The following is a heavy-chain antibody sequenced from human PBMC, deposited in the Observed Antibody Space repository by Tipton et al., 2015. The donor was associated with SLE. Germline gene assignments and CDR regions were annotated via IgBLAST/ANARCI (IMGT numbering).Heavy chain of an antibody. J-gene: IGHJ6*02. V-gene: IGHV4-39*07. CDR3: ARSQLSGDGTYYYYGMDV. Sequence: GLVKPSETLSLTCTVSGGSISSSSYYWSWIRQPPGKGLEWIGEINHSGTTNYNPSLKSRVTISVDTSKNQFSLKLNSVTAADTAVYYCARSQLSGDGTYYYYGMDVWGQGTTVTVSS. CDR1: GGSISSSSYY. D-gene: IGHD7-27*01. CDR2: INHSGTT.